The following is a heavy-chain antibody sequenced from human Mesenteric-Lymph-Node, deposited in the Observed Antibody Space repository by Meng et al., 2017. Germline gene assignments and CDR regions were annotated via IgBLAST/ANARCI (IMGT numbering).Heavy chain of an antibody. V-gene: IGHV1-2*02. CDR3: ARGDNYLSPPDY. J-gene: IGHJ4*02. D-gene: IGHD1-1*01. CDR1: GYTFTDYF. Sequence: ASVKVSCKASGYTFTDYFIHWVRQAPGQGLEWMGWINPHNGGTNYAQKFRDRVTMTSDTSISTAYMDLDRLTSDDTAVYYCARGDNYLSPPDYWGQGRLVTVSS. CDR2: INPHNGGT.